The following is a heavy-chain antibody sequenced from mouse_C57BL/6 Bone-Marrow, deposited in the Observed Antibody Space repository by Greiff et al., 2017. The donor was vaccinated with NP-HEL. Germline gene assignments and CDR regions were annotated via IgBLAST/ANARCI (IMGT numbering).Heavy chain of an antibody. D-gene: IGHD2-5*01. J-gene: IGHJ2*01. CDR3: ASYYSNYGYFDY. CDR1: GYSITSGYY. V-gene: IGHV3-6*01. Sequence: ESGPGLVKPSQSLSLTCSVTGYSITSGYYWNWIRQLPGNKLEWMGYISYDGSNNYNPSLKNRISITRDTSKNQFFLKLNSVTTEDTATYYCASYYSNYGYFDYWGQGTTLTVSS. CDR2: ISYDGSN.